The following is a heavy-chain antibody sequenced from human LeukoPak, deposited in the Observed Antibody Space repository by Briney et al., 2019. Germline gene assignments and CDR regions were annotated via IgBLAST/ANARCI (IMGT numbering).Heavy chain of an antibody. V-gene: IGHV4-39*07. CDR1: GGSISSSSYY. CDR2: IYYSGST. CDR3: ARGQEGWFGEFRAFDI. Sequence: SETLSLTCTVSGGSISSSSYYWGWIRQPPGKGLEWIGSIYYSGSTYYNPSLKSRVTISVDTSKNQFSLKLSSVTAADTAVYYCARGQEGWFGEFRAFDIWGQGTMVTVSS. D-gene: IGHD3-10*01. J-gene: IGHJ3*02.